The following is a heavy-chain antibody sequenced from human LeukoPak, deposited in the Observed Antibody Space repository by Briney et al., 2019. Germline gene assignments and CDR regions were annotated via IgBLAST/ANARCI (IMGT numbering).Heavy chain of an antibody. CDR1: GFTFSSYS. CDR2: ISSSSTI. D-gene: IGHD3-16*01. Sequence: GGSLRLSCAASGFTFSSYSMNWVRQAPGKGLEWVSYISSSSTIYYADSVKGRLTISRDNAKNSLYLQMNSLRAEDTAVYFCARGGGLDVWGQGATVTVSS. V-gene: IGHV3-48*01. CDR3: ARGGGLDV. J-gene: IGHJ6*02.